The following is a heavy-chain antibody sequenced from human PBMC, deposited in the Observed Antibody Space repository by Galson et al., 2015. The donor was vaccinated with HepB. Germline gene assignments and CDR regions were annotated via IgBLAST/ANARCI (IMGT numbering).Heavy chain of an antibody. CDR3: ARVVAVRGIRFDY. V-gene: IGHV3-7*01. D-gene: IGHD3-10*01. J-gene: IGHJ4*02. CDR1: GFTFSSYW. CDR2: IKQDGSEK. Sequence: SLRLSCAASGFTFSSYWMSWVRQAPGTGLEWVANIKQDGSEKYYVDSVKGRFTISRDNAKNSLYLQVNSLRAEDTAVYYCARVVAVRGIRFDYWGQGTLVTVSS.